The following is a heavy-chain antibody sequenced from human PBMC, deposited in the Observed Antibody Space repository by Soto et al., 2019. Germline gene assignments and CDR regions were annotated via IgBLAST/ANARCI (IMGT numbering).Heavy chain of an antibody. CDR1: GGSIISTTFY. D-gene: IGHD3-22*01. CDR2: VYHTGTP. CDR3: ATTKYFYDRSGYYHI. J-gene: IGHJ4*02. V-gene: IGHV4-39*01. Sequence: SETLSLTCTVPGGSIISTTFYWAWIRQPPGKGLEWIANVYHTGTPYYNPALKSRVTISLDTSKSQVSLRLTSVTAADTALYYCATTKYFYDRSGYYHIWGQGTPVTVSS.